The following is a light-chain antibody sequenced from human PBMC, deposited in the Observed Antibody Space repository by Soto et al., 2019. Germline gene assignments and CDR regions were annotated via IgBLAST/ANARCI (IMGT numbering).Light chain of an antibody. CDR2: GAS. V-gene: IGKV1-9*01. Sequence: NQLTQSPSSLSASVGDRGTISCRASQGIANFLAWYQQQPGKAPKLLIYGASTLQSGVPSRFSGSGSGTDFTLTISSLQPEDFATYYCQQLNSFPIPFGPGTKVDIK. CDR1: QGIANF. CDR3: QQLNSFPIP. J-gene: IGKJ3*01.